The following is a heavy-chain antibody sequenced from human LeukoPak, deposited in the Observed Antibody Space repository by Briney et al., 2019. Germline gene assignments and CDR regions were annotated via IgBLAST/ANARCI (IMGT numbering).Heavy chain of an antibody. Sequence: GRPLRLSCAASGFTFSSYGMHWVRQAPGKGLEWVAVIWYDGSNKYYADSVKGRFTISRDNSKNTLYLQMNSLRAEDTAVYYCAKARPSSSSGYYYYMDVWGKGTTVTVSS. J-gene: IGHJ6*03. CDR1: GFTFSSYG. CDR2: IWYDGSNK. V-gene: IGHV3-33*06. CDR3: AKARPSSSSGYYYYMDV. D-gene: IGHD6-6*01.